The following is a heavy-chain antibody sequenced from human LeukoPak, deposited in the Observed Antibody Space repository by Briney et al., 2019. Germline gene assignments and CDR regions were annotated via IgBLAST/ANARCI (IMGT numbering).Heavy chain of an antibody. CDR3: AKDTSMDV. Sequence: GVSLRLSCAASGFTFSSYGMHWVRQAPGKGLEWVAVISYDGSNKYYADSVKGRFTISRDNSKNTLYLQMNSLRAEDTAVYYCAKDTSMDVWGQGTTVTVSS. CDR2: ISYDGSNK. J-gene: IGHJ6*02. CDR1: GFTFSSYG. V-gene: IGHV3-30*18. D-gene: IGHD3-16*01.